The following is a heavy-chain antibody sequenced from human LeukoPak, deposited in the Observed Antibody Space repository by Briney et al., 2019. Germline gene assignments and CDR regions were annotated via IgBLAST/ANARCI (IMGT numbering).Heavy chain of an antibody. V-gene: IGHV7-4-1*02. CDR2: INTNTGNP. CDR3: TRFAVVPAANYYYYYGMDV. CDR1: GYTFTSYG. J-gene: IGHJ6*02. D-gene: IGHD2-2*01. Sequence: ASVKVSCKASGYTFTSYGISWVRQAPGQGLEWMGWINTNTGNPTYAQGFTGRFVFSLDTSVSTAYLQISSLKAEDTAVYYCTRFAVVPAANYYYYYGMDVWGQGTTVTVSS.